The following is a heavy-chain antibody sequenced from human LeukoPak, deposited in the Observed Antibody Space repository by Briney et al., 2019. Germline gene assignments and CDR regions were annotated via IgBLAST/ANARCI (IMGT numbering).Heavy chain of an antibody. CDR2: ISKDGSDK. CDR1: GFTFSSFV. Sequence: PGRSLRLSCAASGFTFSSFVMHWVRQAPGKGLEWVAVISKDGSDKYYVDSVKGRFAISRDNSRNTLYPQMNSLRAEDTAVYFCAKESCTMTNCLGDWGQGTLVTVSS. CDR3: AKESCTMTNCLGD. V-gene: IGHV3-30*18. D-gene: IGHD2-8*01. J-gene: IGHJ4*02.